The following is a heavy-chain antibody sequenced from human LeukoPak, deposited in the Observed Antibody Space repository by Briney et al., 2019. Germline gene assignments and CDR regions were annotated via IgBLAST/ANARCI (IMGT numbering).Heavy chain of an antibody. CDR1: GFTFSSYW. V-gene: IGHV3-74*01. D-gene: IGHD1-26*01. CDR2: INSDGSST. J-gene: IGHJ4*02. CDR3: ARRSYYDLDYFDY. Sequence: GGSLRLSCAASGFTFSSYWMHWVRQAPGKGLVWVSRINSDGSSTSYADPVKGRFTISRDNAKNTLYLQMNSLRAEDTAVYYCARRSYYDLDYFDYWGQGTLVTVSS.